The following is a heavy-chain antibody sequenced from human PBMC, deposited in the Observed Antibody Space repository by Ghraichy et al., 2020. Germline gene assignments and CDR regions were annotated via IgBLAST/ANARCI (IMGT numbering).Heavy chain of an antibody. D-gene: IGHD3-3*01. CDR3: SRGSLERPSGLIFAPNKTLDY. Sequence: ASVKVSCKASGYTFIDYYIHWVRQAPGQGLEWMGWIHPNSGETKFLQKFQGSVTVTRDTSISTVYMQLSGLRSDDTAVYYCSRGSLERPSGLIFAPNKTLDYWGQGTQVTVSS. CDR2: IHPNSGET. V-gene: IGHV1-2*02. CDR1: GYTFIDYY. J-gene: IGHJ4*02.